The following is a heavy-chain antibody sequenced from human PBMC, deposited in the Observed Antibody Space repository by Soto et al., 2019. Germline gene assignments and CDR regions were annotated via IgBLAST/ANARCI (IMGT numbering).Heavy chain of an antibody. CDR1: GFTFSSYA. CDR3: ARGAWSGYFGNAPHSDDY. V-gene: IGHV3-30-3*01. J-gene: IGHJ4*02. CDR2: ISYDGSNK. Sequence: QVQLVESGGGVVQPGRSLRLSCAASGFTFSSYAMHWVRQAPGKGLECVAVISYDGSNKYYADSVKGRFTISRDNSKNTLYLQMNSLRAEDTAVYYCARGAWSGYFGNAPHSDDYWGQGTLVTVSS. D-gene: IGHD3-3*01.